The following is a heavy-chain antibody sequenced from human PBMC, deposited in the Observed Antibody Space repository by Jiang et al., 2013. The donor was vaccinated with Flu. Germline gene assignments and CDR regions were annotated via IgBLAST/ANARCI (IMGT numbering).Heavy chain of an antibody. CDR2: ITPSSGRT. J-gene: IGHJ4*02. Sequence: SGAEVKKPGASVKVSCETSGYTFTTYYIHWVRQAPGQGLEWMGIITPSSGRTTYAQRFQGRVAMTRDTSTSTVHMQLSSLRSDDTAVYYCVRDGDSSGYYPNWGQGTLVTVS. V-gene: IGHV1-46*01. CDR1: GYTFTTYY. D-gene: IGHD3-22*01. CDR3: VRDGDSSGYYPN.